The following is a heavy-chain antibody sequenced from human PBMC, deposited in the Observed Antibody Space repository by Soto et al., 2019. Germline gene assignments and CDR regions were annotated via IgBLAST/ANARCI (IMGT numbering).Heavy chain of an antibody. J-gene: IGHJ4*02. CDR3: ARDGLISVAGVYFDY. D-gene: IGHD6-13*01. CDR1: GFTFSSYW. CDR2: IKSDGRRT. V-gene: IGHV3-74*01. Sequence: VQLVESGGGLVQPGGSLRLSCAASGFTFSSYWMHWVRQVPGKGLVWVSRIKSDGRRTDYADSVKGRFTISRDNGKNTLYLHMNSLRADDTAVYYCARDGLISVAGVYFDYWGRGTLVTVSS.